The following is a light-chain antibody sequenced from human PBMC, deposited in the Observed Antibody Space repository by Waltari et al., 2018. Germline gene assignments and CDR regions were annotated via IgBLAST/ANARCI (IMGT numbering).Light chain of an antibody. CDR2: EVT. V-gene: IGLV2-8*01. CDR1: SSDVGGYNY. J-gene: IGLJ3*02. Sequence: QSALTQPPSASGSLGPSVTISCPGTSSDVGGYNYVSWYQHHPGKGPKLLIYEVTKRPSGVPDRVSGSRSGNTASLTVSGLQAEDEADYYCTSYTGSNLVFGGGTKLTVL. CDR3: TSYTGSNLV.